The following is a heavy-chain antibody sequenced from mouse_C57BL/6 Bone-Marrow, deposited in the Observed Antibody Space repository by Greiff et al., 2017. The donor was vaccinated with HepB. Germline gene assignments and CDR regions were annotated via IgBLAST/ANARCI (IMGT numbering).Heavy chain of an antibody. D-gene: IGHD1-1*01. J-gene: IGHJ2*01. CDR1: GYSFTGYY. CDR3: ARSYYYGSSYLYYFDY. V-gene: IGHV1-31*01. CDR2: IYPYNGVS. Sequence: EVMLVESGPELVKPGASVKISCKASGYSFTGYYMHWVKQSHGNILDWIGYIYPYNGVSSYNQKFKGKATLTVDKSSSTAYMELRSLTSEDSAVYYCARSYYYGSSYLYYFDYWGQGTTLTVSS.